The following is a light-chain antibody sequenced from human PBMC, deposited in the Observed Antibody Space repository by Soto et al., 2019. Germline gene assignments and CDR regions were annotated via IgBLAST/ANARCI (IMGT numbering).Light chain of an antibody. CDR3: QQYGSSSWT. J-gene: IGKJ1*01. CDR2: GAS. Sequence: EIALTQSPGTLSLSPGERATLSCRASQSVSSSYLAWHQQKPGQAPRLLIYGASSRATGIPDRFSDSGSGTDFTLTISRLEPEDFAVYYCQQYGSSSWTFGQGTKVNIK. CDR1: QSVSSSY. V-gene: IGKV3-20*01.